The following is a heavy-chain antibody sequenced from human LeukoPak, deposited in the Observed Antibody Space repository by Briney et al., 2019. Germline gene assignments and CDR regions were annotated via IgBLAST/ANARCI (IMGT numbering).Heavy chain of an antibody. V-gene: IGHV3-74*01. CDR2: INSDGSST. J-gene: IGHJ6*03. Sequence: GGSLRLSCAASGFTFSSYWMHWVRHAPGKGLVWVSRINSDGSSTIYADSVKGRFTISRDNAKNTLYLQMNSLRAEDTAVYYCASGAVAGRRGYYYYYMDVRGKGTTVTVSS. D-gene: IGHD6-19*01. CDR3: ASGAVAGRRGYYYYYMDV. CDR1: GFTFSSYW.